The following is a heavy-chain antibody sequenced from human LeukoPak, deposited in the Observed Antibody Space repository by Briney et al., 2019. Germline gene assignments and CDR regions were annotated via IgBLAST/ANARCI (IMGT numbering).Heavy chain of an antibody. Sequence: GGSLRLSCVASEFTFSSYGMNWLRQAPGKGLEWVSYISSSGSTIYYADSVKGRFTVSRDNAKNSLYLQMNSLRAEDTAVYYCARDTYDILTGYYKWAFDIWGQGTMVTVSS. CDR2: ISSSGSTI. D-gene: IGHD3-9*01. V-gene: IGHV3-48*03. CDR3: ARDTYDILTGYYKWAFDI. CDR1: EFTFSSYG. J-gene: IGHJ3*02.